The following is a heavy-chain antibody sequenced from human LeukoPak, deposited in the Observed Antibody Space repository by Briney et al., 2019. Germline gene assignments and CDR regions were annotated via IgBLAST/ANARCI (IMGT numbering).Heavy chain of an antibody. CDR1: GDSISTSRYS. J-gene: IGHJ5*02. V-gene: IGHV4-61*02. Sequence: SETLSLTCTVSGDSISTSRYSWGWIRQPAGKGLEWIGRIYTSGSTNYNPSLKSRATMSVDTSKNQFSLKLSSVTAADTAVYYRARDTTVTGWFDAWGQGTLVTVSS. CDR2: IYTSGST. CDR3: ARDTTVTGWFDA. D-gene: IGHD4-17*01.